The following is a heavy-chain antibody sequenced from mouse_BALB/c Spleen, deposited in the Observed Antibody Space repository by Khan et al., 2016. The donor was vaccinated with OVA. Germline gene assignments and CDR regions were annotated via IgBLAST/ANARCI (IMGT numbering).Heavy chain of an antibody. Sequence: EVKLEESGPGLVKPSQSLSLTCTVTGYSITSDYAWNWIRQFPGNKLEWMGFISYSGNTNHNPSLKSRISITRDTSKNQFFLQLNSVTTEDTATYYCARVYGGDFDYWGQGTTLTVSS. D-gene: IGHD1-1*01. CDR2: ISYSGNT. CDR1: GYSITSDYA. CDR3: ARVYGGDFDY. J-gene: IGHJ2*01. V-gene: IGHV3-2*02.